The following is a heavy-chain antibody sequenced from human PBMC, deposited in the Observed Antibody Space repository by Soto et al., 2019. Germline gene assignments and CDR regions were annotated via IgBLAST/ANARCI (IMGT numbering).Heavy chain of an antibody. CDR1: GFTFDDYA. Sequence: LRLSCAASGFTFDDYAMHWVRQAPGKGLEWVSGISWNSGSIGYADSVKGRFTISRDNAKNSLYLQMNSLRAEDTALYYCAKDIEHYYDSSGYPNWGQGTLVTVSS. CDR2: ISWNSGSI. D-gene: IGHD3-22*01. J-gene: IGHJ4*02. V-gene: IGHV3-9*01. CDR3: AKDIEHYYDSSGYPN.